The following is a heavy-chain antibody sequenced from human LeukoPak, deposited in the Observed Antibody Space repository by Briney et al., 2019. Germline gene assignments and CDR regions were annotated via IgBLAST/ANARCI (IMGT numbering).Heavy chain of an antibody. CDR3: ARAARYSGYDSDY. V-gene: IGHV1-69*13. CDR2: IIPIFGTA. J-gene: IGHJ4*02. D-gene: IGHD5-12*01. Sequence: GASVKVSCKASGGTFSSYAISWVRQAPGQGLEWMGGIIPIFGTANYAQKFQGRVTITADESTSTAYMELSSLRSEDTAMYYCARAARYSGYDSDYWGQGTLVTVSS. CDR1: GGTFSSYA.